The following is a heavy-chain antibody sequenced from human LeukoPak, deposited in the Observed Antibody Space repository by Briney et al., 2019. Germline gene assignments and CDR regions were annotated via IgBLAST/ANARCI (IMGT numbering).Heavy chain of an antibody. CDR3: AKTGEDSNYYRHLDN. D-gene: IGHD4-11*01. CDR1: GFSLNDFA. V-gene: IGHV3-23*01. J-gene: IGHJ4*02. Sequence: GGSLRLSCAASGFSLNDFAMSWVRQAPGKGLEWVSSLGNSAGTTRYAASVKGRFTISRDNSRNTLFLQMNSLSAEDTAIYYCAKTGEDSNYYRHLDNWGQGTLVTVSS. CDR2: LGNSAGTT.